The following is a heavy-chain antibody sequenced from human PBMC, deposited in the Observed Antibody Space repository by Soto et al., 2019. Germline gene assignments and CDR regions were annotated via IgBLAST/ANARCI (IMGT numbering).Heavy chain of an antibody. V-gene: IGHV3-23*01. D-gene: IGHD5-12*01. J-gene: IGHJ4*02. CDR3: STSGYGGFDY. Sequence: PGGSLRLSCAASGFTFSSYSMSWVRQAPGKGLEWVSAISASGGSTYYADSVKGRLTISRDNSKNTLYLQMNSLKTEDTAIYYCSTSGYGGFDYWGQGVLVTVSS. CDR1: GFTFSSYS. CDR2: ISASGGST.